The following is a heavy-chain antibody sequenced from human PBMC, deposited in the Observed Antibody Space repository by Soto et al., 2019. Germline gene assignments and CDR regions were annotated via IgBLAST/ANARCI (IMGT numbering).Heavy chain of an antibody. V-gene: IGHV4-61*01. J-gene: IGHJ6*02. CDR3: ARNAGIQLWSYYYYYGMDV. CDR1: GGSVSSGSYY. Sequence: SETLSLTCTVSGGSVSSGSYYWSWIRQPPGKGLEWIGYIYYSGSTNYNPSLKSRVTISVDTSKNQFSLKLSSVTAADTAVYYCARNAGIQLWSYYYYYGMDVWGQGTTVTVSS. D-gene: IGHD5-18*01. CDR2: IYYSGST.